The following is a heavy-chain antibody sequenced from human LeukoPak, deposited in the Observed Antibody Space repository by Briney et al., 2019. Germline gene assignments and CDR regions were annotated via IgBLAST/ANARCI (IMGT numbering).Heavy chain of an antibody. J-gene: IGHJ6*03. Sequence: SETLSLTCAVYGGSFSGYYWSWIRQPPGKGLEWIGEINHSGSTYYNPSLKSRVTISVDTSKNQFSLKLSSVTAADTAVYYYARGAYDFWSGYYYPGYYYYMDVWGKGTTVTVSS. D-gene: IGHD3-3*01. V-gene: IGHV4-34*01. CDR1: GGSFSGYY. CDR3: ARGAYDFWSGYYYPGYYYYMDV. CDR2: INHSGST.